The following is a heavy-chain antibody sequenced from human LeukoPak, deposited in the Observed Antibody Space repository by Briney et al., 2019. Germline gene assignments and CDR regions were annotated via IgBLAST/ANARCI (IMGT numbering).Heavy chain of an antibody. Sequence: PSETLSLTCAVYGGSFSRYYWSWIRQSPGKGLEWIAEIDHRGDTNYNPSVKSRVTISVDTSKSQFSLKVRSLNAADTAVYYCARGATISETGYFDFWGQGTLVTVSS. CDR3: ARGATISETGYFDF. D-gene: IGHD3-3*02. J-gene: IGHJ4*03. CDR2: IDHRGDT. V-gene: IGHV4-34*01. CDR1: GGSFSRYY.